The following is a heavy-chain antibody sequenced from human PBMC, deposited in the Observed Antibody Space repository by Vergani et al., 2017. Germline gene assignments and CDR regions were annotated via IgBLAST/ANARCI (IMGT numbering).Heavy chain of an antibody. CDR2: TYYSGST. J-gene: IGHJ5*02. V-gene: IGHV4-31*03. CDR1: GGSISSGGYY. Sequence: QVQLQESGPGLVKPSQTLSLTCTVSGGSISSGGYYWSWIRQHPGKGLDWIGYTYYSGSTYYNPSLKSRVTISVDTSKNQFSLKLSSVTAADTAVYYCARKNSGYCSSTSCYKKVLRWFDPWGQGTLVTVSS. D-gene: IGHD2-2*02. CDR3: ARKNSGYCSSTSCYKKVLRWFDP.